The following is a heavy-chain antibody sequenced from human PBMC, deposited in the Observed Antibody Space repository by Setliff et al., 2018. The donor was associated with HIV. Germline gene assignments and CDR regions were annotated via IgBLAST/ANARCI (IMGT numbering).Heavy chain of an antibody. CDR1: GYSFINYG. V-gene: IGHV1-18*01. CDR2: ISAYTGHT. Sequence: ASVKVSCKASGYSFINYGISWVRQAPGQGLEWMGWISAYTGHTDYAPRLLGRVTMTTDTSTGTAYMELRSLTSDDTAVYYCARARLQGIVTAVGPRDNCLDPWGQGTRVTVSS. J-gene: IGHJ5*02. CDR3: ARARLQGIVTAVGPRDNCLDP. D-gene: IGHD1-26*01.